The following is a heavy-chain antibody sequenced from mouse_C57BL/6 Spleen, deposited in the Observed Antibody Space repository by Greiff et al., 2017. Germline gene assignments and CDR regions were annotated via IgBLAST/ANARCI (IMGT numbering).Heavy chain of an antibody. V-gene: IGHV8-12*01. CDR1: GFSLSTSGMG. Sequence: QVQLKESGPGILQSSQTLSLTCSFSGFSLSTSGMGVSWIRQPSGKGLEWLAHIYWDDDKRYNPSLKSRLTTSKDTSRNQVFLKLTSVDTSDTATYYCCRDSTGYDAMDYWGKGTTVTVSS. J-gene: IGHJ4*01. D-gene: IGHD3-2*02. CDR3: CRDSTGYDAMDY. CDR2: IYWDDDK.